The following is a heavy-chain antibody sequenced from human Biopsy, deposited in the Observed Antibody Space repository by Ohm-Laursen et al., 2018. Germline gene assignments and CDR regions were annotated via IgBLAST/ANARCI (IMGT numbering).Heavy chain of an antibody. V-gene: IGHV4-59*08. Sequence: GTLSLTCTVSGGSISSYYWSWIRQPPGKGLEWIGYIYYTGSTNYNPSLKSRVTISVDTSMNHLSLRLTSVTAADTAVYYRARHAPSYSGSYWRYFDLWGRGTLVTVSS. CDR1: GGSISSYY. J-gene: IGHJ2*01. D-gene: IGHD1-26*01. CDR3: ARHAPSYSGSYWRYFDL. CDR2: IYYTGST.